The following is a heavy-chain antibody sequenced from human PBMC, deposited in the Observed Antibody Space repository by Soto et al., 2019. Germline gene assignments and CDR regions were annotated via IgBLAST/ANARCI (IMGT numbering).Heavy chain of an antibody. CDR1: GGTFSSYA. D-gene: IGHD2-15*01. J-gene: IGHJ6*02. CDR3: AGDIGYCSGGSCSHYGMDV. V-gene: IGHV1-69*06. Sequence: GASVKVSCKASGGTFSSYAISWVRQAPGQGLEWMGGIIPIFGTANYAQKFQGRVTITADKSTSTAYMELSSLRSEDTAVYYCAGDIGYCSGGSCSHYGMDVWGQGTTVTVSS. CDR2: IIPIFGTA.